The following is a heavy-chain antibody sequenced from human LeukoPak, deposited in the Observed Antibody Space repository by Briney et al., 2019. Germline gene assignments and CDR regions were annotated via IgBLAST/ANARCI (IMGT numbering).Heavy chain of an antibody. CDR1: GFTFSSYS. J-gene: IGHJ4*02. D-gene: IGHD5-18*01. Sequence: PGGSLRLSCAASGFTFSSYSMNWVRQAPGKGLEWVSSISTTSSYIYYADSVKGRFTISRDNAKNSLYLQMNSLRAEDTAVYYCARVWVGTAMVDTDYWGQGTLVTVSS. V-gene: IGHV3-21*01. CDR3: ARVWVGTAMVDTDY. CDR2: ISTTSSYI.